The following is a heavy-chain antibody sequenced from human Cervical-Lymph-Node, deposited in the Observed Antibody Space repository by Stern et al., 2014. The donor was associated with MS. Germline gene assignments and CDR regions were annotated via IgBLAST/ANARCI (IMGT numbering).Heavy chain of an antibody. CDR2: IYPGDSDT. CDR1: GYSFTANW. Sequence: EVQLVQSGAEVKKPGESLKISCKGSGYSFTANWIAWVRQMPGKGLERIGIIYPGDSDTRYSPSFQGQVTISADKSISPAYLQWSSLKASDTAMYYCARDYGDYAFDYWGQGTLVTVSS. CDR3: ARDYGDYAFDY. V-gene: IGHV5-51*01. J-gene: IGHJ4*02. D-gene: IGHD4-17*01.